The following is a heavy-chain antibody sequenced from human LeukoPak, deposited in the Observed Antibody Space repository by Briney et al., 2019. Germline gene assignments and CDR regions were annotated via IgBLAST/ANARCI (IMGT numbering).Heavy chain of an antibody. Sequence: GGSLRLSCAASGFTFDDYAMHWVRQAPGKGLEWVSLISWDGGSTYYADSVKGRFTISRDNSKNSLYLQMNSLRAEDTALYYCAKDKGYSSGWGSHFDYWGQGTLVTVSS. V-gene: IGHV3-43D*03. CDR1: GFTFDDYA. J-gene: IGHJ4*02. CDR3: AKDKGYSSGWGSHFDY. CDR2: ISWDGGST. D-gene: IGHD6-19*01.